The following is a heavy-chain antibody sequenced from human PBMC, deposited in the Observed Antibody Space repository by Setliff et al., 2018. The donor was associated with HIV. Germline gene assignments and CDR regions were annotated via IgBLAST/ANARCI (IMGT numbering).Heavy chain of an antibody. D-gene: IGHD3-22*01. J-gene: IGHJ4*02. Sequence: SETLSLACAVSGGSISSSNWWSWVRQPPGKGLEWIGEIYHSGITNYNPSMKSRVTISVDKSKNQFSLKLSSVTAADTAVYYCATTPTLDSSGQAFDYWGQGTLVTVSS. V-gene: IGHV4-4*02. CDR2: IYHSGIT. CDR3: ATTPTLDSSGQAFDY. CDR1: GGSISSSNW.